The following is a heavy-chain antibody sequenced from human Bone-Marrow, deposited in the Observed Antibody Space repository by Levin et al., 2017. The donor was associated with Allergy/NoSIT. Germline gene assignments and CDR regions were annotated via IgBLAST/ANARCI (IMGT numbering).Heavy chain of an antibody. J-gene: IGHJ6*03. D-gene: IGHD3-10*01. CDR3: ASYRFYYGWGMDV. CDR2: ISSSGSTI. CDR1: GFRFSDCH. V-gene: IGHV3-11*01. Sequence: KSGGSLRLSCAASGFRFSDCHMSWIRQAPGKGLEWLSYISSSGSTIYYADSVKGRFTISRDNAKNSLYLQMNSLRAEDTALYYCASYRFYYGWGMDVWGEGTTVTVSS.